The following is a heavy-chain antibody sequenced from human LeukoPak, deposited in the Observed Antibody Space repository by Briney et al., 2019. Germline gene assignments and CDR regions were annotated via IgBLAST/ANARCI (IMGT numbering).Heavy chain of an antibody. Sequence: PGGSLRLFCAASGFTFSSYWMHWVRQAPGKGRVWVSRINSDGSSTSYADSVKGRFTISRDNAKNTLYLQMNSLRAEDTAVYYCARGPNWDFDYWGQGTLVPVSS. CDR3: ARGPNWDFDY. V-gene: IGHV3-74*01. D-gene: IGHD7-27*01. CDR2: INSDGSST. J-gene: IGHJ4*02. CDR1: GFTFSSYW.